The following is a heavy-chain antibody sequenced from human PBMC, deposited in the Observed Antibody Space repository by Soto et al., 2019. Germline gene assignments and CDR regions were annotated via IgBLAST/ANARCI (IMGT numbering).Heavy chain of an antibody. Sequence: QVHLVQSGAEVKKPGASVKVSCKASGYTFTSYGITWVRQAPGQGLERMGWISAHNGNTDYAQKLQGRVIVTRDTSTSTAYMELRRLSSDDTAVYYCARGRYGDYWGQGALVTVSS. CDR1: GYTFTSYG. V-gene: IGHV1-18*01. CDR3: ARGRYGDY. J-gene: IGHJ4*02. D-gene: IGHD1-1*01. CDR2: ISAHNGNT.